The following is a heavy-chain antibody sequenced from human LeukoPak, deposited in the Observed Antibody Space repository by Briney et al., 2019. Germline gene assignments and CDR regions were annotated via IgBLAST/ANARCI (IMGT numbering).Heavy chain of an antibody. V-gene: IGHV1-69*06. D-gene: IGHD5-18*01. CDR3: ATGHSYGYGDYYYYMDV. J-gene: IGHJ6*03. CDR2: IIPIFGTA. Sequence: GASVKVSCKASGGTFSSYAISWVRQAPGQGLEWIGGIIPIFGTADYAQKFQGRVTITADKSTSTVYMELSTLRSEDTAVYSCATGHSYGYGDYYYYMDVWGKGTTVTVSS. CDR1: GGTFSSYA.